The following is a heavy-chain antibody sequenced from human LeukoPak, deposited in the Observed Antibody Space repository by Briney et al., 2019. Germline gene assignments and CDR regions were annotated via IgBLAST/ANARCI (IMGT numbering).Heavy chain of an antibody. CDR1: GGSISSSSYY. Sequence: PSETLSLTCTVSGGSISSSSYYWSWIRQPAGKGLEWIGRIYTSGSTNYNPSLKSRVTMSVDTSKNQFSLKLSSVTAADTAVYYCSRGSYSGSYYNWDYYYYMDVWGKGTTVTISS. V-gene: IGHV4-61*02. J-gene: IGHJ6*03. CDR2: IYTSGST. D-gene: IGHD1-26*01. CDR3: SRGSYSGSYYNWDYYYYMDV.